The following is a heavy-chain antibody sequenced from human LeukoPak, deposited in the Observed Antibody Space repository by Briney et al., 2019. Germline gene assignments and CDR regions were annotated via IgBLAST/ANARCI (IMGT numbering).Heavy chain of an antibody. CDR2: INHSGST. D-gene: IGHD5-18*01. CDR3: AIPSGYSYGPYFQH. V-gene: IGHV4-34*01. CDR1: GWSFSGYY. J-gene: IGHJ1*01. Sequence: KPSETLSLTCAVYGWSFSGYYWSWIRQPPGKGLEWIGEINHSGSTNYNPSLKSRVTISVDTSKNQFSLKLSSVTAADTAVYYCAIPSGYSYGPYFQHWGQGTLVTVSP.